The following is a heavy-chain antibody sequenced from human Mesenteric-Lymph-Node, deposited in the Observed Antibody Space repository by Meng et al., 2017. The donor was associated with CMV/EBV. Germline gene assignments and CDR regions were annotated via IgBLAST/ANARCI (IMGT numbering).Heavy chain of an antibody. D-gene: IGHD2-15*01. CDR1: GGAINANRW. V-gene: IGHV4-4*01. J-gene: IGHJ4*02. CDR3: ARSPGFYSLDY. CDR2: VSHTGST. Sequence: TCIVSGGAINANRWWSWVRQPPGKGLEWIGEVSHTGSTLYTPSLKSRVTISVDKAKNHFSLRLTSVTAADTGVYFCARSPGFYSLDYWGLGTLVTVSS.